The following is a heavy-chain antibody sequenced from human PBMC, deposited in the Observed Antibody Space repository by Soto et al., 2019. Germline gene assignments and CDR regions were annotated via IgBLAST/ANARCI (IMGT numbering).Heavy chain of an antibody. J-gene: IGHJ4*02. Sequence: QVQVVESGGGVVQPGRSLRLSCAASGFTFSRYAIHWVRQAPGKGLEWVAVISRDGTNKYYVDSVKGRFTISRDNSRNTLYLQMNSPRHEDAAVYYCARSRSGAVADSFDFWGQGTLVTVSS. V-gene: IGHV3-30*04. CDR1: GFTFSRYA. CDR3: ARSRSGAVADSFDF. CDR2: ISRDGTNK. D-gene: IGHD3-10*01.